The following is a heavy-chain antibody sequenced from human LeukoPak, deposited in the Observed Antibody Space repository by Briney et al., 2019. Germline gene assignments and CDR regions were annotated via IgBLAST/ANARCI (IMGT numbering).Heavy chain of an antibody. CDR2: IQNTGTT. CDR3: GSEGPGGRAFDM. CDR1: GGSFSDFS. V-gene: IGHV4-59*08. Sequence: SETLSLTCNVSGGSFSDFSWSWIRQPPGKGLGWLAYIQNTGTTNSNPSLKSRITISLDTSKNQFSLKLTAATAADTAFYCWGSEGPGGRAFDMWVQAAMLSVCS. D-gene: IGHD2-8*02. J-gene: IGHJ3*02.